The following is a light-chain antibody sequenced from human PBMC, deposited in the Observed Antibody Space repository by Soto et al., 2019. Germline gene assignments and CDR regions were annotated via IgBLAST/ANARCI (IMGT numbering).Light chain of an antibody. CDR2: DVN. V-gene: IGLV2-14*01. J-gene: IGLJ1*01. CDR1: SSDVGGYNY. Sequence: QSALTQPASVSGSPGQSITISCTGTSSDVGGYNYVSWYQQNPGKAPKLMIYDVNNRPSGVSYRFAGSKSVNTASLTISGLETEDVADYYCRSYTRSSTRVFGTGTKVTLL. CDR3: RSYTRSSTRV.